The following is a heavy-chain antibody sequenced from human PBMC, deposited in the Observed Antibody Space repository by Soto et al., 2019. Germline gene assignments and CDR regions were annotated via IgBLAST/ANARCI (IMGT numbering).Heavy chain of an antibody. CDR3: ARHYASRSSWYHYGWFDP. V-gene: IGHV4-39*01. CDR1: GGSISSSSYY. CDR2: IYYSGST. Sequence: SETLSLTCTVSGGSISSSSYYWGWIRQPPGKGLEWIGSIYYSGSTYYNPSLKSRVTISVDPSKNQFSLKLSSVTAADTALFFFARHYASRSSWYHYGWFDPWGQGTLVTVSS. J-gene: IGHJ5*02. D-gene: IGHD6-13*01.